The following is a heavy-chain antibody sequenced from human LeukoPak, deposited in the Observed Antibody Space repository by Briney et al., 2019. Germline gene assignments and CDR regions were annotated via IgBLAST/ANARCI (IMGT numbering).Heavy chain of an antibody. CDR1: GGGFSGYY. Sequence: PSAALPLTRTVYGGGFSGYYWRWVRQPPPKGREWIGEINHSGSTNYNPSLKSRVTISVDTSKNQFSLKLSSVTAADTAVYYCATRGYFDWLFPFDYWGQGTLVTVSS. CDR2: INHSGST. V-gene: IGHV4-34*01. D-gene: IGHD3-9*01. CDR3: ATRGYFDWLFPFDY. J-gene: IGHJ4*02.